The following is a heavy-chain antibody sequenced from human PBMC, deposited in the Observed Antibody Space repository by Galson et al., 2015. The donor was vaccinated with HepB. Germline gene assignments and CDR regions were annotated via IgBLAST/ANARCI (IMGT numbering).Heavy chain of an antibody. V-gene: IGHV1-24*01. D-gene: IGHD3-9*01. CDR2: FDLEDGER. CDR3: ATAGSDWLPVY. J-gene: IGHJ4*02. CDR1: GHTLTELS. Sequence: SVKVFCKVSGHTLTELSVHWVRQTPGKGLESMGGFDLEDGERIYAQKFQGRVTMTEDTSTDTAYMELSSLRSEDTAVYYCATAGSDWLPVYWGQGTLVTVSS.